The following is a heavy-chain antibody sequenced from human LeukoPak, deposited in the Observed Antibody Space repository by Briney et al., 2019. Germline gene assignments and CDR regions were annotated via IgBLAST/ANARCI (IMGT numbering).Heavy chain of an antibody. D-gene: IGHD5-12*01. CDR3: AKDQYSGYDWRSYYYMDV. J-gene: IGHJ6*03. CDR2: IWYDGSNK. Sequence: GRSLRLSCAASGFTSSSYGMHWVRQAPGKGLEWVAVIWYDGSNKYYADSVKGRFTISRDNSKNTLYLQMNSLRAEDTAVYYCAKDQYSGYDWRSYYYMDVWGKGTTVTVSS. V-gene: IGHV3-33*06. CDR1: GFTSSSYG.